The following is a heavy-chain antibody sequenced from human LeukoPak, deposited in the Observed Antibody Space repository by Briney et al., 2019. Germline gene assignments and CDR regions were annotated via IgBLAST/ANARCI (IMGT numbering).Heavy chain of an antibody. Sequence: GGSLRLSCAASGFTFSSYSMNWVRQAPGKGLEWVSSISSSSSYIYYADSVKGRFTISRDNAKNSLYLQMNSLRAEDTAVYYCARFGIAVAGDYWGQGTLVTVSS. V-gene: IGHV3-21*01. CDR1: GFTFSSYS. J-gene: IGHJ4*02. D-gene: IGHD6-19*01. CDR2: ISSSSSYI. CDR3: ARFGIAVAGDY.